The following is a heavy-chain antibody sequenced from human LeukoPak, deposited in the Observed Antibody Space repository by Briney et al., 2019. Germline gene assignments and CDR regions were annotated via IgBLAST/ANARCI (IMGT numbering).Heavy chain of an antibody. Sequence: ASVNVSCKASGYTFTIYYMHWVRQAPGQGLEWMGIINPSGGSTSYAQKFQGRVTMTRETSTSTVYMELSSLRSEDTAVYYCARGGYCSSTSCYGGYDYWGQGTLVTVSS. J-gene: IGHJ4*02. CDR1: GYTFTIYY. CDR3: ARGGYCSSTSCYGGYDY. D-gene: IGHD2-2*01. V-gene: IGHV1-46*01. CDR2: INPSGGST.